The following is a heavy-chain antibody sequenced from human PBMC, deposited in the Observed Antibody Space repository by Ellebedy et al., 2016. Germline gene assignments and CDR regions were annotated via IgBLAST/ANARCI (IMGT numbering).Heavy chain of an antibody. V-gene: IGHV3-21*04. CDR2: ISSSSSYI. CDR3: ARDSVDSDY. D-gene: IGHD3/OR15-3a*01. Sequence: GESLKISCAASGFTFSSYSMNWVRQAPGKGLEWVSSISSSSSYIYYADSVKGRFTISRDNAKNSLYLQMNSLRAEDTAVYYCARDSVDSDYWGQGTLVTVSS. J-gene: IGHJ4*02. CDR1: GFTFSSYS.